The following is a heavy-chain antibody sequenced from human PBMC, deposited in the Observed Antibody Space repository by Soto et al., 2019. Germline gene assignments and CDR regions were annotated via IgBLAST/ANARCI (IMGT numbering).Heavy chain of an antibody. D-gene: IGHD3-9*01. V-gene: IGHV1-3*01. Sequence: ASVKVSCKASGYTFTSYAMHWVRQAPGQRLEWMGWINAGNGNTKYSQKFQGRVTITRDTSASTAYMELSSLRSEDTAVYYCARDHSTPRYDLLTGPDAFDIWGQGTMVTVSS. CDR2: INAGNGNT. CDR3: ARDHSTPRYDLLTGPDAFDI. CDR1: GYTFTSYA. J-gene: IGHJ3*02.